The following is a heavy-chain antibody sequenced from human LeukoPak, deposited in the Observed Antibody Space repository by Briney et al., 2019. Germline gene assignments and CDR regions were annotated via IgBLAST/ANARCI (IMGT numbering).Heavy chain of an antibody. Sequence: GESLKISCKGSGYSFTSYWIGWVRQMPGKGLEWMGIIYPGDSDTRYSPSFQGQVTISADKSISTAYLQWSSLKASDTAMYYCARHITSYGDHSTREGRADYWGQGTLVTVSS. V-gene: IGHV5-51*01. D-gene: IGHD4-17*01. J-gene: IGHJ4*02. CDR2: IYPGDSDT. CDR3: ARHITSYGDHSTREGRADY. CDR1: GYSFTSYW.